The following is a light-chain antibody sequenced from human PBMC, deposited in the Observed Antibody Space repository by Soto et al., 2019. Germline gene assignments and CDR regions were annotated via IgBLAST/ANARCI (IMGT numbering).Light chain of an antibody. V-gene: IGKV3-15*01. CDR2: DAS. J-gene: IGKJ2*01. CDR3: QQYNTWYT. Sequence: EIVMTQSPATLSVSPGERATLSCRASQSVSSNLAWYQQKPGQAPRLLIYDASTRATGIPARFSGSGSGTEFTLTISSLQSEDFAVYYCQQYNTWYTFGQGTNLEIK. CDR1: QSVSSN.